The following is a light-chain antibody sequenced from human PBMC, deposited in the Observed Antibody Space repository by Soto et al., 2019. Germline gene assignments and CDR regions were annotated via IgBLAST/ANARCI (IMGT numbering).Light chain of an antibody. CDR1: SSDVGGYNF. CDR3: CSYSGSNTIVV. Sequence: QSALTQPASVSGSPGQSITISCTGTSSDVGGYNFVSWYQQHPGKAPRLMIFDVNNRPSGVSTRFSGFKSGNTASLTISGLQAEDEADYYCCSYSGSNTIVVFGGGTKLTVL. CDR2: DVN. V-gene: IGLV2-14*03. J-gene: IGLJ2*01.